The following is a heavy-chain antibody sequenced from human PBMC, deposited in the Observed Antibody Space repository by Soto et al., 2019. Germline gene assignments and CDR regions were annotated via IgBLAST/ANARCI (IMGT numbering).Heavy chain of an antibody. D-gene: IGHD2-8*02. CDR2: ISGSGGSI. CDR3: VKVYWKGAV. V-gene: IGHV3-23*01. Sequence: EVQLLESGGGLVQPGGSLRLSCAASGFTFSTYAMNWVRQAPGNGLEWVSAISGSGGSIHYADSVKGRFTISRDNSKNTLYLQMNSLRDEDTAVYHCVKVYWKGAVWSQGTTVPVSS. J-gene: IGHJ6*02. CDR1: GFTFSTYA.